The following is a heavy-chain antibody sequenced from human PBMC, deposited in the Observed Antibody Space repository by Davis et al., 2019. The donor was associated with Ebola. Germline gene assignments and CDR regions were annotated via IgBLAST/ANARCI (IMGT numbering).Heavy chain of an antibody. CDR3: VKDDVTAGRFNY. D-gene: IGHD1-20*01. CDR2: MFYNGDT. CDR1: GGSISSYF. Sequence: MPSETLSLTCTVSGGSISSYFWSWIRQPPGKGLEWVGCMFYNGDTKYNPALESRVTISVDTSKNQFSLRLSSVTAADTAMYYCVKDDVTAGRFNYWGQGSLVTVSS. J-gene: IGHJ4*02. V-gene: IGHV4-59*08.